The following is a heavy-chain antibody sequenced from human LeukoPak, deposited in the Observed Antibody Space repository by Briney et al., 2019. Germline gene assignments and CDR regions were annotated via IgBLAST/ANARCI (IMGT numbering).Heavy chain of an antibody. CDR2: ISSSSSTI. CDR1: GFTFSSYS. CDR3: ASSHCSGGSCYSEHTNFDY. V-gene: IGHV3-48*01. J-gene: IGHJ4*02. D-gene: IGHD2-15*01. Sequence: PGRSLRLSCAASGFTFSSYSMNWVRQAPGKGLEWVSYISSSSSTIYYADSVKGRFTISRDNAKNSLYLQMNSLRAEDTAVYYCASSHCSGGSCYSEHTNFDYWGQGTLVTVSS.